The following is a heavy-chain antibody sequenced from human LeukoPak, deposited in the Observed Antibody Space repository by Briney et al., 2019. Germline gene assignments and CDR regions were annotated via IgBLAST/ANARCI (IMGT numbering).Heavy chain of an antibody. V-gene: IGHV1-2*02. CDR2: INPNSGGT. CDR3: AKEKGYDSSGAFDY. Sequence: ASVKVSCKASGHTFTAYYMFWVRQAPGQGLEWMGWINPNSGGTNYAPKFQGRVTMTRDTSISTAYMELSGLTSDDTAVYYCAKEKGYDSSGAFDYWGQGTLVTVSS. CDR1: GHTFTAYY. J-gene: IGHJ4*02. D-gene: IGHD3-22*01.